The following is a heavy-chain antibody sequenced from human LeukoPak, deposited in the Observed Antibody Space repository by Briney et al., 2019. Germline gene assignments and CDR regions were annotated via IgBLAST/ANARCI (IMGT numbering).Heavy chain of an antibody. J-gene: IGHJ5*02. CDR3: ARDRGVDYGSGFPSWFDP. CDR1: GFTFSSYA. D-gene: IGHD3-10*01. Sequence: GGSLRLSCAASGFTFSSYAMNWVRQAPGKGLEWVSAFSGSGGSTYYADSVKGRFTISRDNSKNTLYLQMNSLRAEDTAVYYCARDRGVDYGSGFPSWFDPWGQGTLVTVSS. CDR2: FSGSGGST. V-gene: IGHV3-23*01.